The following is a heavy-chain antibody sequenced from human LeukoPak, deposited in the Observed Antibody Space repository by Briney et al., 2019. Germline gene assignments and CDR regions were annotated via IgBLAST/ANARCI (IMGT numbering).Heavy chain of an antibody. CDR2: ISSSGSTI. V-gene: IGHV3-11*04. D-gene: IGHD2-21*02. Sequence: GGSLRLSCAASEFTFSDYYMSWIRQAPGKGLEWVSYISSSGSTIYYADSVKGRFTISRDNAKNSLYLQMNSLGAEDTAVYYCARVSAEQVVTAILGRIDYWGRGTLVTVSS. CDR3: ARVSAEQVVTAILGRIDY. J-gene: IGHJ4*02. CDR1: EFTFSDYY.